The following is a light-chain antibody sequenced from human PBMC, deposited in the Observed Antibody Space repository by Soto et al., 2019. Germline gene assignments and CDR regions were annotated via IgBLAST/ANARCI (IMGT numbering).Light chain of an antibody. Sequence: EIVLTQSPGTLSLSPGERATLSCRASQSVNSNYLAWYQQKPGQAPRLQFYGASSRATGIPARFSGSGSGTDFTLIINRLQPEDFALYFCQHYGRGSPIAFGLGTRLENK. CDR3: QHYGRGSPIA. V-gene: IGKV3-20*01. J-gene: IGKJ5*01. CDR2: GAS. CDR1: QSVNSNY.